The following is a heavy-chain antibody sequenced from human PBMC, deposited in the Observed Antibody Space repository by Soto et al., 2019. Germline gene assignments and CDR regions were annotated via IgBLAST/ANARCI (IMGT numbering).Heavy chain of an antibody. CDR1: GYTFTNYG. CDR2: ISAYNGNT. J-gene: IGHJ5*02. Sequence: ASVKVSCKASGYTFTNYGITWVLRAPGQGLEWMGWISAYNGNTHYTQRLQGRVTMTTDTSTSTAYMELRGLRSDDTAVYYCAREYCSGSSCYPGWFDPWGQGTLVTVSS. D-gene: IGHD2-15*01. V-gene: IGHV1-18*01. CDR3: AREYCSGSSCYPGWFDP.